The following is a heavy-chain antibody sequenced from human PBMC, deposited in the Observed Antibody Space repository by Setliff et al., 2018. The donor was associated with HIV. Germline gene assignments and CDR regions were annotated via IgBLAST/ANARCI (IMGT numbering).Heavy chain of an antibody. D-gene: IGHD3-10*01. CDR3: ARLSGGMVPNY. J-gene: IGHJ4*02. V-gene: IGHV4-34*01. CDR2: INHSGST. CDR1: GGSFSGYY. Sequence: SETLSLTCAVYGGSFSGYYWSWIRQPPGKGLEWIGEINHSGSTNYNPSLKSRVTISVDTPKNQFSLKLNSVTAADTAVYYCARLSGGMVPNYWGPGTLVTVSS.